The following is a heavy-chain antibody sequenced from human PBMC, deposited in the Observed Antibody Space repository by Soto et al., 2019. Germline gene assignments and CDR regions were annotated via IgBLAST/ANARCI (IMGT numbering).Heavy chain of an antibody. CDR3: VRNGLVVGPFPSPLNWFAP. Sequence: QLVESGGGVVQPGRSLRLSCVASGFTFSTYDMHWVRQAPGKGLEWVAVIWDDGSDNYYADSLKGRFSISRDNSRNTLYLHMNNLMAEDTAVYYCVRNGLVVGPFPSPLNWFAPWGQGTLVTVSS. CDR1: GFTFSTYD. CDR2: IWDDGSDN. J-gene: IGHJ5*02. V-gene: IGHV3-33*01. D-gene: IGHD1-26*01.